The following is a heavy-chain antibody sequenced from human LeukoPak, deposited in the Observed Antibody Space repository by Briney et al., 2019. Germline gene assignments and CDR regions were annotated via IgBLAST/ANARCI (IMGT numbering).Heavy chain of an antibody. V-gene: IGHV1-18*01. CDR3: AREDSGSSRVFDV. CDR1: GYAFTSNG. CDR2: ISGYNGKT. J-gene: IGHJ3*01. Sequence: ASVKVSCKASGYAFTSNGMSWVRQAPGQGLEWMGWISGYNGKTNYAQKLQGRITMTTDTPTSTVCMELRSLRSDDTAVYYCAREDSGSSRVFDVWGQGTMVTVSS. D-gene: IGHD1-26*01.